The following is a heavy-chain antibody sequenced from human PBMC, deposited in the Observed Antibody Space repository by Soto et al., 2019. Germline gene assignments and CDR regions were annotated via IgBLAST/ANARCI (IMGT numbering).Heavy chain of an antibody. Sequence: EVQLLESGGGLVQPGGSLRLSCAASGFTFSSYAMSWVRQAPGKGLEWVSAISGSGGSTYYADSVKGRFTISRDNSKNTLYLQMNILRAEDTAVYYWAKDKTAAGTVYFDYWGQGTLVTVSS. J-gene: IGHJ4*02. CDR3: AKDKTAAGTVYFDY. CDR1: GFTFSSYA. D-gene: IGHD6-13*01. CDR2: ISGSGGST. V-gene: IGHV3-23*01.